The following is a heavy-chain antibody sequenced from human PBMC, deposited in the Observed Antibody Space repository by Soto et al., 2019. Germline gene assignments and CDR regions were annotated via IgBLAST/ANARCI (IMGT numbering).Heavy chain of an antibody. CDR3: ARGLAPKRYYFDY. J-gene: IGHJ4*02. CDR1: GFSLNNARVA. CDR2: ILSNDET. V-gene: IGHV2-26*01. Sequence: QVTLKESGPVVVKPTETLTLTCTVSGFSLNNARVAVSWIRQPPGKALEWLAHILSNDETSYNTSLRSRLTISTEISKSQVFLTMTHMDPEDAATYYCARGLAPKRYYFDYWGQGALVTVSS.